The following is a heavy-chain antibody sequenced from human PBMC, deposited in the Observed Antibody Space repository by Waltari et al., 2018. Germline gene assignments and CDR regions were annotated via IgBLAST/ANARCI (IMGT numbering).Heavy chain of an antibody. V-gene: IGHV4-61*02. CDR3: ARESAVAGAFDY. CDR2: IYTSGST. Sequence: QVQLQESGPGLVKPSQTLSLTCPVSGGSISSGRYYWSWIRQPAGKGREWIGRIYTSGSTNYNPSLKSRVTISVDTSKNQFSLKLSSVTAADTAVYYCARESAVAGAFDYWGQGTLVTVSS. D-gene: IGHD6-19*01. J-gene: IGHJ4*02. CDR1: GGSISSGRYY.